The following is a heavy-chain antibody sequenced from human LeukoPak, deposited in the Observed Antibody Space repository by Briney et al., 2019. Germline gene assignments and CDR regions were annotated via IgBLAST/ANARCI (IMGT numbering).Heavy chain of an antibody. CDR1: GGSFSGYY. J-gene: IGHJ4*02. D-gene: IGHD6-13*01. Sequence: ETLSLTCAVYGGSFSGYYWSWVRQAPGKGLEWVSSISSSSSYIYYADSVKGRFTISRDNAKNSLYLQMNSLRAEDTAVYYCARSRDYSSSWYLSLFDYWGQGTLVTVSS. CDR3: ARSRDYSSSWYLSLFDY. CDR2: ISSSSSYI. V-gene: IGHV3-21*01.